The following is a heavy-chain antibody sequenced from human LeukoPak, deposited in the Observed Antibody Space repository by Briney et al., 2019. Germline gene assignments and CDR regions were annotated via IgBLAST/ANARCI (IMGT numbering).Heavy chain of an antibody. CDR1: EITLSSYW. D-gene: IGHD3-16*01. CDR2: ISYDGHNT. J-gene: IGHJ4*02. V-gene: IGHV3-74*01. CDR3: SRDLRGADDY. Sequence: GGSLRLSCAASEITLSSYWIHWVRQAPGKGLVWVSRISYDGHNTNYADSVKGRFTISRDNANNTLYLRMNSLRAEDTAVYYCSRDLRGADDYWGQGALVTVSS.